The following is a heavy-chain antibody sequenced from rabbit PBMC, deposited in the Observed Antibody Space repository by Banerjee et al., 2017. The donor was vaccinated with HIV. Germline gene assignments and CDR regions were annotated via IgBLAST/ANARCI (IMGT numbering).Heavy chain of an antibody. CDR1: GFSFSSKYV. CDR2: INTSSGNT. D-gene: IGHD1-1*01. CDR3: AIFGYASSSGFNL. J-gene: IGHJ4*01. V-gene: IGHV1S45*01. Sequence: QEQLEESGGGLVKPEGSLTLTCKASGFSFSSKYVMCWVRQAPGKGLEWIACINTSSGNTVYASWAKGRFTISLDNAQNTVYLQMTSLTAADTASYFCAIFGYASSSGFNLWGPGTLVTVS.